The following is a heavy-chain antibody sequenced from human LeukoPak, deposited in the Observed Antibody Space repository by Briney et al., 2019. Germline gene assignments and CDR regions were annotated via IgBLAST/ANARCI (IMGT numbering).Heavy chain of an antibody. V-gene: IGHV4-30-4*07. CDR3: ARVADIVLMVYARNLNWYFDL. CDR2: IYYSGST. Sequence: SETLSLTCAVSGGSISSGGYSWSWIRQPPGKGLEWIGYIYYSGSTYYNPSLKSRVTISVDTSKNQFSLKLSSVTAADTAVYYCARVADIVLMVYARNLNWYFDLWDRGTLVTVSS. CDR1: GGSISSGGYS. D-gene: IGHD2-8*01. J-gene: IGHJ2*01.